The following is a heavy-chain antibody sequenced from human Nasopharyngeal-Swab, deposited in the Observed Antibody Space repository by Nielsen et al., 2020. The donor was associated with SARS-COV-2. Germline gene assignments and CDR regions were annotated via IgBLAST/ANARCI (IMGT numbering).Heavy chain of an antibody. CDR1: GFTFSSYA. J-gene: IGHJ4*02. D-gene: IGHD2-21*01. V-gene: IGHV3-30-3*02. CDR3: AKSMAYFQLSGTYNLDF. CDR2: ISYDGSNK. Sequence: GSLRLSCAASGFTFSSYAMHWVRQAPGKGLEWVAVISYDGSNKYYADSVKGRFTISRDNSKNTLYLQMNSLRAEDTAVYFCAKSMAYFQLSGTYNLDFWGQGTLVTVSS.